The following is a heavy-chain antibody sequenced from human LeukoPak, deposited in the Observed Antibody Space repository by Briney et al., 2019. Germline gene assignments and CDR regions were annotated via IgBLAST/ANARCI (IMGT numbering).Heavy chain of an antibody. CDR1: GYSISSSNW. J-gene: IGHJ5*02. CDR2: IYYSGST. V-gene: IGHV4-28*01. D-gene: IGHD3-22*01. Sequence: SETLSLTCAVSGYSISSSNWWGWIRQPPGKGLEWIGYIYYSGSTYYNPSLKGRVTMSVDTSKNQFSLKLNSVTAVGTAAYYCAKLGEDSSGYSNWFDPWGQGTLVTVSS. CDR3: AKLGEDSSGYSNWFDP.